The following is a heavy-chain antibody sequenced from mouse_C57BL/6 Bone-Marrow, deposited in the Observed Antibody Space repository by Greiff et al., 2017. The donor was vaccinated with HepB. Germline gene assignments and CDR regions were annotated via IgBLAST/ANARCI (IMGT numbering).Heavy chain of an antibody. Sequence: VHLVESGAELVRPGASVTLSCKASGYTFTDYEMHWVKQTPVHGLEWIGAIDPETGGTAYNQKFKGKAILTADKSSSTAYMELRSLTSEDSAVYYCTRYDYSNYALLFDYWGQGTTLTVSS. CDR1: GYTFTDYE. CDR3: TRYDYSNYALLFDY. V-gene: IGHV1-15*01. D-gene: IGHD2-5*01. J-gene: IGHJ2*01. CDR2: IDPETGGT.